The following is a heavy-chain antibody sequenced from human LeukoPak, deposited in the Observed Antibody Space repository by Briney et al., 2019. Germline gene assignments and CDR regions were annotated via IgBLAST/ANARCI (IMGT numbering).Heavy chain of an antibody. CDR2: IIPIFGTA. CDR3: ARVRGIITDYYYYYMDV. CDR1: GGTFSSYA. D-gene: IGHD3-10*01. J-gene: IGHJ6*03. V-gene: IGHV1-69*05. Sequence: ASLKVSCKASGGTFSSYAISWVRHAPGQGLEWMGGIIPIFGTANYAQKFQGRVTITTDESTSTAYMELSSLRSEDTAVYHCARVRGIITDYYYYYMDVWGKGTTVTVSS.